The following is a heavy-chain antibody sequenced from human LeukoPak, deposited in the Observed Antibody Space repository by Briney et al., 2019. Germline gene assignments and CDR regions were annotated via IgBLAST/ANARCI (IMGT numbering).Heavy chain of an antibody. J-gene: IGHJ6*04. Sequence: PGGSLRLSCAASGFTFSSYGMSWVRQAPGKGLEWVSAISGSGGSTYYADSVKGRFTISRDNAKNSLYLQMNSLRAEDTAVYYCAELGITMIGGIWGKGTTVTISS. CDR2: ISGSGGST. CDR1: GFTFSSYG. D-gene: IGHD3-10*02. CDR3: AELGITMIGGI. V-gene: IGHV3-23*01.